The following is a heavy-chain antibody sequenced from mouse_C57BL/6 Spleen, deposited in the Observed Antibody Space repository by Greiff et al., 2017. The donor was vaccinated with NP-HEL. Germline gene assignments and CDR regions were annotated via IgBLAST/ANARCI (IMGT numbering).Heavy chain of an antibody. J-gene: IGHJ1*03. Sequence: VMLVESGPGLVAHGERGKMTGNVAGGTGKRDERSGEGEAPGKGLEWLGVIWTGGGTNYNSALKSRLSISKDNSKSQVFLKMNSLQTDDTARYYCARHYYGSSYWYFDVWGTGTTVTVSS. D-gene: IGHD1-1*01. V-gene: IGHV2-9-1*01. CDR1: GGTGKRDE. CDR2: IWTGGGT. CDR3: ARHYYGSSYWYFDV.